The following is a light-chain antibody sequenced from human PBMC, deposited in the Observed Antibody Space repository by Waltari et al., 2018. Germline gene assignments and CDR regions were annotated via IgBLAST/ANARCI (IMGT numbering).Light chain of an antibody. CDR1: QSINSH. CDR2: ATS. Sequence: DIQMTQSPSSLSASVGDSVTITCRASQSINSHLNWYQHEPGKAPRLLIYATSILYSGIPSRFSGSGSGTEFTLTISSLQREDSATYYCQQSSSAPLTFGGGTKVEIK. CDR3: QQSSSAPLT. V-gene: IGKV1-39*01. J-gene: IGKJ4*01.